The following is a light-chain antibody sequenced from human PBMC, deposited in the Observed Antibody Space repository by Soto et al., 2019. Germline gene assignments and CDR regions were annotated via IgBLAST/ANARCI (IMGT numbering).Light chain of an antibody. CDR2: AVS. Sequence: DVQLTQSPSFLSASVGDRVSITCRASQGISYFLGWYQQKSGKAPKLLISAVSTLQTGVPSRFSGSGSGTEFTLTISSLQPEDFASYYCQQFKTYPFTFGQGTRLEIK. V-gene: IGKV1-9*01. J-gene: IGKJ5*01. CDR1: QGISYF. CDR3: QQFKTYPFT.